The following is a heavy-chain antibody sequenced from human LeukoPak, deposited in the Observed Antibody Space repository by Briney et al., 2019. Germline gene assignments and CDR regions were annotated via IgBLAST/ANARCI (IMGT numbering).Heavy chain of an antibody. D-gene: IGHD3-10*01. J-gene: IGHJ5*02. V-gene: IGHV4-4*09. Sequence: SETLSLTCTVSGASPYWTWIRQPPGTGLEWIGYIYSTTGTTDSNPSLKSRVTMPLDTSKNDLSLKLRAVTAPDTAVYYCARGYGWFDLWGQG. CDR3: ARGYGWFDL. CDR1: GASPY. CDR2: IYSTTGTT.